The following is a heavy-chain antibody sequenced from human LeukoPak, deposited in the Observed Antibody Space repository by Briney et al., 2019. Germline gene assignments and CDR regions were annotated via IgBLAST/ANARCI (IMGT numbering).Heavy chain of an antibody. J-gene: IGHJ4*02. D-gene: IGHD3-9*01. CDR1: GGSISSYY. Sequence: SDTLSLTCTVSGGSISSYYWSWIRQPPAKGLEWIGYIYYSGSTNYNPSLKSRVTISVDTSKNQFSMKLSSVTAVDTAVYYCARARKDYYIVSGYTNGNYIDYWGQGTLVTVSS. CDR3: ARARKDYYIVSGYTNGNYIDY. CDR2: IYYSGST. V-gene: IGHV4-59*07.